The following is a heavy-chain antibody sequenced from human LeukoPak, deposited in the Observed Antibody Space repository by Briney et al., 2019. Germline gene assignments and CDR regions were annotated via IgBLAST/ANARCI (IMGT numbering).Heavy chain of an antibody. CDR1: GFTFSSYW. Sequence: GGSLRLSCAASGFTFSSYWMSWVRQAPGKGLEWVANIKQDGSEKYYVYSVKGRFTISRDNAKNSLYLQMNGLRAEDTAVYYCARDKGPPDYYYYGLDVWGQGTSVTVSS. V-gene: IGHV3-7*04. J-gene: IGHJ6*02. CDR3: ARDKGPPDYYYYGLDV. CDR2: IKQDGSEK.